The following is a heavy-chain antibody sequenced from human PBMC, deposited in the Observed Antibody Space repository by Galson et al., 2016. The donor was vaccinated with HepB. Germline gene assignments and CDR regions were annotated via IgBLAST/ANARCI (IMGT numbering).Heavy chain of an antibody. CDR2: ITPNSGAT. D-gene: IGHD6-19*01. V-gene: IGHV1-2*02. Sequence: SCKASGYSFTDYWMHWVRQAPRQGLEWMAWITPNSGATNYAQKFQGRVTVTTDTSIRTAYMELSRLTSDDTAVYYCATGSVAFDYWGQGTLVTVAS. J-gene: IGHJ4*02. CDR1: GYSFTDYW. CDR3: ATGSVAFDY.